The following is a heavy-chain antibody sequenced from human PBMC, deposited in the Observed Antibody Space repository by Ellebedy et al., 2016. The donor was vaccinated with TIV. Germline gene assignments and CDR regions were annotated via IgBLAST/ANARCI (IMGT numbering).Heavy chain of an antibody. CDR2: VSWDGRTT. D-gene: IGHD3/OR15-3a*01. V-gene: IGHV3-43*01. CDR3: VKELDYYFDY. CDR1: GFTFDAYT. J-gene: IGHJ4*02. Sequence: GESLKISXAASGFTFDAYTMHWVRQAPGKALEWVSLVSWDGRTTYYADSVNGRFTISRDNSKSSLYLQINSLRTEDTALYYCVKELDYYFDYWGQGTLVTVSS.